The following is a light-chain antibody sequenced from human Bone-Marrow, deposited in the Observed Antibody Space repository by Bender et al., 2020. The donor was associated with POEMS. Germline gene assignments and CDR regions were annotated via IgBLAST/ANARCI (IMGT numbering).Light chain of an antibody. CDR1: KLGEEY. CDR3: QSSDSSGSVV. CDR2: QDT. Sequence: SYELTQPPSVSVSPGQTATITCSGEKLGEEYACWYQQKPGQSPVVVIYQDTKRPSGIPERFSGSSSGTEVTLTISGVQAEDEADYYCQSSDSSGSVVFGGGTKLTVL. V-gene: IGLV3-16*01. J-gene: IGLJ2*01.